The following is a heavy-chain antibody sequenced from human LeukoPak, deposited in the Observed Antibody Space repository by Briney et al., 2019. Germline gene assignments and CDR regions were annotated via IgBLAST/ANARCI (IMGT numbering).Heavy chain of an antibody. CDR3: ARVYCSSTSCWGYYYYGMDV. CDR2: INHSGST. J-gene: IGHJ6*02. Sequence: SETLSLTCAVYGGSFSGYYWSWIRQPPGKGLEWIGEINHSGSTNYNPSLKSRVTISVDTSKNQFSLKLSSVTAADTAVYYCARVYCSSTSCWGYYYYGMDVWGQGTTVTVSS. V-gene: IGHV4-34*01. CDR1: GGSFSGYY. D-gene: IGHD2-2*01.